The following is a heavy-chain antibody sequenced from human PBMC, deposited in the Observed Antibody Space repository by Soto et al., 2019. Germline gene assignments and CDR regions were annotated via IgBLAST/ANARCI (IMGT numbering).Heavy chain of an antibody. J-gene: IGHJ6*02. CDR3: AKTCSSWPYYYYGMDV. V-gene: IGHV3-23*01. D-gene: IGHD6-13*01. CDR2: ISGSGGST. CDR1: GFTFSSYA. Sequence: GGSLRLSCAASGFTFSSYAMSWVRQAPGKGLEWVSAISGSGGSTYYADSVKGRFTISRDNSKNTLYLQMNSLRAEDTAVYYCAKTCSSWPYYYYGMDVWGQGTTVTVSS.